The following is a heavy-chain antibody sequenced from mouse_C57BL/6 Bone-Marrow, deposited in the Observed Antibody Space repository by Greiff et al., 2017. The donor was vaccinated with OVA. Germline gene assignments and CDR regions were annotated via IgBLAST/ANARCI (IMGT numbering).Heavy chain of an antibody. CDR3: ARRSGNPFAY. D-gene: IGHD1-3*01. CDR2: ISNGGGST. J-gene: IGHJ3*01. Sequence: EVQRVESGGGLVQPGGSLKLSCAASGFTFSDYYMYWVRQTPEKRLEWVAYISNGGGSTYYPDTVKGRFTISRDNAKNTLYLQMSRLKSEDTAMYYCARRSGNPFAYWGQGTLVTVSA. V-gene: IGHV5-12*01. CDR1: GFTFSDYY.